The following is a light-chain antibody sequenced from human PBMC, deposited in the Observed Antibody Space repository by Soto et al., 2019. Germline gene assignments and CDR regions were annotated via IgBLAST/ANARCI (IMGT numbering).Light chain of an antibody. J-gene: IGKJ5*01. Sequence: EIVLTQSPATLYLSPGERATLSCRASQSVSSYLAWYQQKPGQAPRLLIYDASNRATGIPARFSGSGSGTDFTLTISSLEPEHFAVYYCQQRSNWPPTVTFGQGTRLEIK. CDR3: QQRSNWPPTVT. V-gene: IGKV3-11*01. CDR2: DAS. CDR1: QSVSSY.